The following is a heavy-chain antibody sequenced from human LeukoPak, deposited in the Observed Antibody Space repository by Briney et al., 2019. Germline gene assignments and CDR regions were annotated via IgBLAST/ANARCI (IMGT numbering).Heavy chain of an antibody. V-gene: IGHV4-4*07. J-gene: IGHJ4*02. CDR1: GGSISSYY. D-gene: IGHD3-16*02. CDR3: ARGMKAEAAVQGALIPFDY. Sequence: PSETLSLTCTVSGGSISSYYWSWIRQPAGKGLEWIGHIYSSGSTNYNSSLKSRVTMSVDTSKNQFSLKLSSVTAADTAVYYCARGMKAEAAVQGALIPFDYWGQGTLVTVSS. CDR2: IYSSGST.